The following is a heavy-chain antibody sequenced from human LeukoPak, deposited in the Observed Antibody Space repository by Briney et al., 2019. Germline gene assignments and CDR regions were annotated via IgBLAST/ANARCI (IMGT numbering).Heavy chain of an antibody. CDR1: GFTFGDYA. CDR2: IRSKAYVGTT. D-gene: IGHD3-10*01. Sequence: GGSLRLSCTASGFTFGDYAMSWFRQAPGKGLEWVCFIRSKAYVGTTEYAASVKGTFTISRDDSKSIAYLQMTSLKTEDTAVYSCTRDFFGYSWGQGPLVTVSS. CDR3: TRDFFGYS. V-gene: IGHV3-49*03. J-gene: IGHJ4*02.